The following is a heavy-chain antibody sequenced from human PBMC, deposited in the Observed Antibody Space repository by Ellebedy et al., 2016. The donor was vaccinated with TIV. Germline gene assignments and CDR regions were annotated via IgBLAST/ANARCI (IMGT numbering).Heavy chain of an antibody. CDR2: ITGSGGST. Sequence: GESLKISXAASGFTFSSFAMTWVRQAPGRGLEWVSSITGSGGSTYYADSVKGRFTISRDNSKNTLYLQMNSLRAEDTALYYCAKDTNGANSPVDYWGQGTLVTVSS. CDR1: GFTFSSFA. D-gene: IGHD1-1*01. V-gene: IGHV3-23*01. CDR3: AKDTNGANSPVDY. J-gene: IGHJ4*02.